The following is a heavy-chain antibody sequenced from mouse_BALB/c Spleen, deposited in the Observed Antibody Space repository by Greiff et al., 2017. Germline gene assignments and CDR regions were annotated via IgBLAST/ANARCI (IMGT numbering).Heavy chain of an antibody. CDR1: GFNIKDYY. J-gene: IGHJ4*01. Sequence: VQLQQSGAELVRPGALVKLSCKASGFNIKDYYMPWVKQSPEQGLEWIGWIDPENGNTIYDPKFQGPVSITADKSSNTAYLQLSSLTSEDTAVYYRARGRAMDYWGQGTSVTVSA. CDR2: IDPENGNT. V-gene: IGHV14-1*02. CDR3: ARGRAMDY.